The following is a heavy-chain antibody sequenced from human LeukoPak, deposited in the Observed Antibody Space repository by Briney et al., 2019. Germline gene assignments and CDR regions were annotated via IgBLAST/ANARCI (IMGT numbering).Heavy chain of an antibody. CDR1: GFTFSSYV. V-gene: IGHV3-48*03. CDR2: ISSSGSTI. Sequence: PGGSLRLSCAASGFTFSSYVMNWVRQAPGKGLEWVSYISSSGSTIYYADSVKGRFTISRDNAKNSLYLQMNSLRAEDTAVYYCARCGYYDSSGYYPLYFDYWGQGTLVTVSS. J-gene: IGHJ4*02. CDR3: ARCGYYDSSGYYPLYFDY. D-gene: IGHD3-22*01.